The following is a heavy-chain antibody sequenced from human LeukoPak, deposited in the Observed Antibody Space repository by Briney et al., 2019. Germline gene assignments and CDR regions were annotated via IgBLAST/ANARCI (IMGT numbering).Heavy chain of an antibody. CDR2: ISSSSSYI. D-gene: IGHD4-23*01. J-gene: IGHJ4*02. CDR3: ARDDYGGNSGDYFDY. V-gene: IGHV3-21*01. CDR1: GFTFSSYS. Sequence: GGSLRLSCAASGFTFSSYSMNWVRQAPGKGLEWVSSISSSSSYIYYADSVKGRFTISRDNAKNSLYLQMNSLRAEDTAVYYCARDDYGGNSGDYFDYWGQGTLVTVSS.